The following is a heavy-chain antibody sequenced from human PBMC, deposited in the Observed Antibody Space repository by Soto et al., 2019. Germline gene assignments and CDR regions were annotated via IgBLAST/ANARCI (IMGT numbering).Heavy chain of an antibody. V-gene: IGHV3-23*01. Sequence: HPGGSLRLSCAASGFTFSPYAMSWVRQAPGKGLEWVSAISGSDGRTYYADSVKGRFTISRDNSKNTLYLQMNSLRAEDTAVYYCAKASMSSWRSFDYWGQGILVTVS. CDR3: AKASMSSWRSFDY. J-gene: IGHJ4*02. D-gene: IGHD6-13*01. CDR1: GFTFSPYA. CDR2: ISGSDGRT.